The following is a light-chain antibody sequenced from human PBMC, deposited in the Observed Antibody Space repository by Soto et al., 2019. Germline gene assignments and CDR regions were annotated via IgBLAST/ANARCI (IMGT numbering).Light chain of an antibody. V-gene: IGKV3-20*01. J-gene: IGKJ4*01. CDR2: DAS. CDR1: QSVRSNS. CDR3: HQYGSTPLT. Sequence: EIVLTQSPDTLSLSPGERATLSCRASQSVRSNSLAWYQQKPGQAPRFLIYDASSRATGIPDRFSGSGSGTDFTLTISRLEPEDFAVYYCHQYGSTPLTFGGGTKVDIK.